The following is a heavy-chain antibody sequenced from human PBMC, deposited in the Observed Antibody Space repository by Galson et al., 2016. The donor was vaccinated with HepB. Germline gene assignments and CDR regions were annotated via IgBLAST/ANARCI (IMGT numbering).Heavy chain of an antibody. Sequence: SLRLSCAASGFTFSSYWMHWVRQAPGKGLVWVSRINSDGSTTHYADSVKGRFTISRDNAKNTPCLQMNNLRAEDTAVYYCVNLGTTRTWGQGTKFTVSS. CDR3: VNLGTTRT. CDR1: GFTFSSYW. CDR2: INSDGSTT. J-gene: IGHJ5*02. D-gene: IGHD1-26*01. V-gene: IGHV3-74*01.